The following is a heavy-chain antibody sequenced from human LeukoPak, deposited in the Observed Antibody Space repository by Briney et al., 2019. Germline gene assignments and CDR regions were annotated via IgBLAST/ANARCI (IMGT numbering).Heavy chain of an antibody. Sequence: SVKVSCKASGGTFSSYAISWVRQAPGQGLEWMGGIIPIFGTANYAQKFQGRVTITADESTSTAYMGLSSLRSEDTGAYYFAGECTNGVCGWFAPWGREPWSPSPQ. V-gene: IGHV1-69*13. J-gene: IGHJ5*02. D-gene: IGHD2-8*01. CDR2: IIPIFGTA. CDR3: AGECTNGVCGWFAP. CDR1: GGTFSSYA.